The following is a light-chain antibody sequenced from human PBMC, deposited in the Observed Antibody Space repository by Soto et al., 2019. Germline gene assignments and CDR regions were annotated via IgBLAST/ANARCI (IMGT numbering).Light chain of an antibody. J-gene: IGKJ1*01. CDR2: DTS. Sequence: EIVLTQSPGTLSLSPGERATLSCRASQSVSGYLAWYQQKPGQAPRLLIYDTSTRATGIPARFSGSGSGTEFTLTISSLQSEDFAVYYCQQHNNWPWTFGQGTKVDIK. CDR3: QQHNNWPWT. V-gene: IGKV3-15*01. CDR1: QSVSGY.